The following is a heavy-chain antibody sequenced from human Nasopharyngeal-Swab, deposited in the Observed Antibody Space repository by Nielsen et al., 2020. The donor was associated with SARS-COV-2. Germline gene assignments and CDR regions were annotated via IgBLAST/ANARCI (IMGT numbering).Heavy chain of an antibody. V-gene: IGHV3-11*04. D-gene: IGHD2-15*01. CDR2: ISSSGSTI. CDR1: GFTFSDYY. Sequence: GESLKISCAASGFTFSDYYMSWIRQAPGKGLEWVSYISSSGSTIYYADSVKGRFTISRDNAKNSLYLQMNSLRAEDTAVYYCARDTPTYCSGGSCYSRYYYGMDVWGQGTTVTVSS. CDR3: ARDTPTYCSGGSCYSRYYYGMDV. J-gene: IGHJ6*02.